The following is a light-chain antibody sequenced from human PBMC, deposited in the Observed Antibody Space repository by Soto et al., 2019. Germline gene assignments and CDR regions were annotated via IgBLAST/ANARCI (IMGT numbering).Light chain of an antibody. CDR3: QQSYSIPYT. CDR2: VAS. V-gene: IGKV1-39*01. CDR1: QAFSAY. J-gene: IGKJ2*01. Sequence: DIQMTQSPSSLSASVGDRVSITCRASQAFSAYLLWYQQTQGKAPKLLIYVASSLQSGVPSRFSGSGSGTDFTLTISSLQPEDFATYYCQQSYSIPYTFGQGTKIEIK.